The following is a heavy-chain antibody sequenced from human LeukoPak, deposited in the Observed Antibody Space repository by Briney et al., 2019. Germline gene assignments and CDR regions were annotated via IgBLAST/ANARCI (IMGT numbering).Heavy chain of an antibody. CDR1: GFTFINYG. CDR3: ARDNVFDI. J-gene: IGHJ3*02. CDR2: ISFDGSDK. V-gene: IGHV3-30*03. Sequence: GGSLRLSCAGSGFTFINYGIHWVRQAPGKGLEWVAVISFDGSDKYYADSVKGRFTISRDHSKNTLYLQMNSLRAEDTAVYYCARDNVFDIWGQGTMVTVSS.